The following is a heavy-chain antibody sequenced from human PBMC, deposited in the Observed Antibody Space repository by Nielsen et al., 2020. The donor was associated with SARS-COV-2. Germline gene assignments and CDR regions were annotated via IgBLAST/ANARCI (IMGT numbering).Heavy chain of an antibody. CDR1: GFTFSSYW. CDR2: IKQDGSEK. Sequence: LSLTCAASGFTFSSYWMSWVRQAPGKGLEWVANIKQDGSEKYYVDSVKGRFTISRDNAKNSLYLQMNSLRAEDTAVYYCARARSSSSLLFDYWGQGTLVTVSS. J-gene: IGHJ4*02. D-gene: IGHD6-13*01. V-gene: IGHV3-7*01. CDR3: ARARSSSSLLFDY.